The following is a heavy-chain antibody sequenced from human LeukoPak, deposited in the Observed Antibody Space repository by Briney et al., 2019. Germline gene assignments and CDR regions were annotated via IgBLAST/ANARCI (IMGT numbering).Heavy chain of an antibody. J-gene: IGHJ4*02. CDR3: ATAGEGPYYFDY. CDR2: IYYSGST. D-gene: IGHD7-27*01. CDR1: GGSISRYY. Sequence: SETLSLTCTVTGGSISRYYWSWIRQPPGKGLAWIGYIYYSGSTNYNPSLKSRVTISVDTSKNQFSLKLSSVTAADTAVYYCATAGEGPYYFDYWGQGTLVTVSS. V-gene: IGHV4-59*01.